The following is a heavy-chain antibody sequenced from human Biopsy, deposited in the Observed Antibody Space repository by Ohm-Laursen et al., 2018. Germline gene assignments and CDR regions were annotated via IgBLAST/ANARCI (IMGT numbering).Heavy chain of an antibody. CDR2: IYTGDIT. V-gene: IGHV3-66*01. CDR1: GFTLNSNY. D-gene: IGHD4-17*01. Sequence: SLRLSCTAFGFTLNSNYTNWARQAPGKGLEWVSVIYTGDITSYADSVKGRFTISRDISKNALYLHMNSLRAEDRGVYYCVRGLADGVHLNWGQGTLVAVSS. J-gene: IGHJ4*02. CDR3: VRGLADGVHLN.